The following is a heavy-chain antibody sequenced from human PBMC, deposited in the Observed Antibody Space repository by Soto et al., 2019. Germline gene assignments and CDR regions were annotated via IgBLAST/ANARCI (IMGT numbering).Heavy chain of an antibody. CDR1: GASISSTYW. CDR3: ARGVTTVTTIDY. J-gene: IGHJ4*02. D-gene: IGHD4-17*01. Sequence: SETLSLTCAVSGASISSTYWWTWVRQPPGKGLEWIGEIYHSGTTNYNPSRKSRVTISLDKSKNQFSLKLSSVTAADTAVYYCARGVTTVTTIDYWGQGTLVTVSS. CDR2: IYHSGTT. V-gene: IGHV4-4*02.